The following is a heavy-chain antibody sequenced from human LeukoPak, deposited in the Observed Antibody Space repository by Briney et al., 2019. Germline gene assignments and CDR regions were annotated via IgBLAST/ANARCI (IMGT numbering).Heavy chain of an antibody. V-gene: IGHV1-2*02. CDR1: TYTFTDYY. CDR2: INPNSGGT. Sequence: ASVKVSCKASTYTFTDYYMHWVRQAPGQGPEWMGWINPNSGGTKYAQKLQGRVTMTTDTSTSTAYVELRSLRSDDTALYYCARVRVNYVWGNYPVDYWGQGTLVTVSS. D-gene: IGHD3-16*02. CDR3: ARVRVNYVWGNYPVDY. J-gene: IGHJ4*02.